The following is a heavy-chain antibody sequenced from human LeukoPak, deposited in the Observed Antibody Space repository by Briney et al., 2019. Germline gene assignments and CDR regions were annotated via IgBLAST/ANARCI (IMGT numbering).Heavy chain of an antibody. CDR3: ARAAYYYDSSGYFDY. V-gene: IGHV3-23*01. D-gene: IGHD3-22*01. Sequence: PGGSLRLSCAASGFTFRSYAMSWVRQAPGKGLEWVSVISNSGGSTYYAASVKGRFTISRDNSKNTLYLQMNSLRAEDTAVYYCARAAYYYDSSGYFDYWGQGTLVTVSS. CDR2: ISNSGGST. J-gene: IGHJ4*02. CDR1: GFTFRSYA.